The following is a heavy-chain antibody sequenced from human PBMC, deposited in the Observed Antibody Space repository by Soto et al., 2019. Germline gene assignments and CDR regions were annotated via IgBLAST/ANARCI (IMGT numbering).Heavy chain of an antibody. V-gene: IGHV3-23*01. CDR1: GFTFSTYA. J-gene: IGHJ6*02. CDR2: ISGSGDST. CDR3: ATRRDASYYYYGMDV. Sequence: EVQVLESGGGLVQPGGSLRLFCAASGFTFSTYAMTWVRQAPGKGLEWVSGISGSGDSTYYADSVKGRFTISRDNSKNTLFVQMNSLRAEDTAVYYCATRRDASYYYYGMDVWGQGTTVTVSS. D-gene: IGHD2-2*01.